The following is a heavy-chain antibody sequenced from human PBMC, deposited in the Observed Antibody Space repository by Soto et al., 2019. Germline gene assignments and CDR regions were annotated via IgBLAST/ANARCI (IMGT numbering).Heavy chain of an antibody. CDR1: GYTFTSYC. J-gene: IGHJ6*03. CDR2: INPSGGST. CDR3: ARDRDGTISKTYYYMDV. D-gene: IGHD1-26*01. Sequence: ASVKVSCKASGYTFTSYCMNWVRQAPGQGLEWMGIINPSGGSTSYAQKFQGRVTMTRDTSTSTVYMELSSLRSEDTAVYYCARDRDGTISKTYYYMDVWGKGTTVTVSS. V-gene: IGHV1-46*03.